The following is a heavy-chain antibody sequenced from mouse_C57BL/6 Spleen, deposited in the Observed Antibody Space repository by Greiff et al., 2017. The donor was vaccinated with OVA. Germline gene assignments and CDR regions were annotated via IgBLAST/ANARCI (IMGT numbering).Heavy chain of an antibody. CDR3: ARDYPHWYFDV. Sequence: VQLQQSGAELVRPGASVKLSCKASGYTFTDYYINWVKQRPGQGLEWIARIYPGSGNTYYNEKFKGKATLTAEKSSSTAYMQLSSLTSEDSAVYFCARDYPHWYFDVWGTGTTVTVSS. CDR1: GYTFTDYY. V-gene: IGHV1-76*01. CDR2: IYPGSGNT. J-gene: IGHJ1*03. D-gene: IGHD2-4*01.